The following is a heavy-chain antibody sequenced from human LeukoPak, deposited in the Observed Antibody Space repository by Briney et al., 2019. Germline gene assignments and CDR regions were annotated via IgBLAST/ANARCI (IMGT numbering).Heavy chain of an antibody. D-gene: IGHD4-23*01. J-gene: IGHJ6*03. CDR1: GYTFTGYY. Sequence: ASVKVSCKASGYTFTGYYMHWVRQAPGQGLEWMGWINPNSGGTNYAQKFQGRVTMTRDTSISTAYMELSRLRSDDTAVYYCARGPATVVTPWYYYYYMDVWGKGTTVTVSS. V-gene: IGHV1-2*02. CDR2: INPNSGGT. CDR3: ARGPATVVTPWYYYYYMDV.